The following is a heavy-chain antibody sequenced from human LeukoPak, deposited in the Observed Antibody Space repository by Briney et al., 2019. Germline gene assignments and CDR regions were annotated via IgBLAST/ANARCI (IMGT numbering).Heavy chain of an antibody. D-gene: IGHD3-3*01. Sequence: PGGSLRLSCAASGFTFSGSAIHWVRQAPGKGLEWVGRIRSKTNNYATASAASVKGRFTISRDDSKNTAYLQMNSLKTEDTAVYYCAKAGEDFWSGYRPWGFDYWGQGTLVTVSS. V-gene: IGHV3-73*01. CDR3: AKAGEDFWSGYRPWGFDY. CDR1: GFTFSGSA. CDR2: IRSKTNNYAT. J-gene: IGHJ4*02.